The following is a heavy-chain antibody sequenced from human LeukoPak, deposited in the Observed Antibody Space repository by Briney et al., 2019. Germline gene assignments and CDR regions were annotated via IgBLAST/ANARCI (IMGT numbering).Heavy chain of an antibody. J-gene: IGHJ6*02. Sequence: SVKVSCKASGGTFSSYAISWVRQAPGQGLEWMGGIIPIFGTANYAQKFQGRVTITADESTSTAYMELSSLRSEDTAVYYCARAVPSDFWSGYYPYGMDVWGQGTTVTVSS. CDR1: GGTFSSYA. V-gene: IGHV1-69*01. D-gene: IGHD3-3*01. CDR2: IIPIFGTA. CDR3: ARAVPSDFWSGYYPYGMDV.